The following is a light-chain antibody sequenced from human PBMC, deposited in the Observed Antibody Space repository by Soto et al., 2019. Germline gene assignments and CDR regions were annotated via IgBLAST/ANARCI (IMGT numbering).Light chain of an antibody. J-gene: IGKJ4*02. Sequence: EIVMTQSPATLSVSPGERATLSCRASQSVSSNLAWYQQKPGQAPRILIYGASTRATGIPARFSGSGSGPELTLTSGRRQHEDVAVYYCQQYNSWPPLTFGGETKVEIK. CDR3: QQYNSWPPLT. CDR1: QSVSSN. V-gene: IGKV3-15*01. CDR2: GAS.